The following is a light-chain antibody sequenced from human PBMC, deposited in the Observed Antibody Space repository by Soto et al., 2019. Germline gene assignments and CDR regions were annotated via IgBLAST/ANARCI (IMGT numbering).Light chain of an antibody. J-gene: IGLJ1*01. Sequence: QSVLTQPPSVSGAPGQKVTISCTGSSSNVGAGYDVHWYQQLPGTGPTLLIYGNVNRPSGVPDRFSGSKSGTSASLAITGLQPEDEADYFCQSYDGSLSGYVFGTGTKVTVL. CDR1: SSNVGAGYD. CDR3: QSYDGSLSGYV. CDR2: GNV. V-gene: IGLV1-40*01.